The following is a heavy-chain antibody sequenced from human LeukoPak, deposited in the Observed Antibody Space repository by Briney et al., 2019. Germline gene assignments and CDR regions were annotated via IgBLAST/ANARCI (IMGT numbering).Heavy chain of an antibody. CDR1: GYTFTSYG. Sequence: ASVKVSCKASGYTFTSYGISWVRQAPGQGLEWMGWISAYNGNTNYAQKLQGRVTMTTDTSTSTAYMELRSLRSDDTAVYYCARDGCSSTSCYESDEYWGQGTLVTVSS. CDR3: ARDGCSSTSCYESDEY. J-gene: IGHJ4*02. V-gene: IGHV1-18*01. CDR2: ISAYNGNT. D-gene: IGHD2-2*01.